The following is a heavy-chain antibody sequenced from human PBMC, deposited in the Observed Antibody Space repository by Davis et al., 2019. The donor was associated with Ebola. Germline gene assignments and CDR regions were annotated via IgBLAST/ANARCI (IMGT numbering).Heavy chain of an antibody. V-gene: IGHV3-48*02. D-gene: IGHD2-2*02. CDR1: GFTFSSYW. CDR3: AREKHCSSTSCYKAASGWWDY. J-gene: IGHJ4*02. Sequence: GESLKISCAASGFTFSSYWMSWVRQAPGKGLEWVSYISSSSSTIYYADSVKGRFTISRDNAKNSLYLQMNSLRDEDTAVYYCAREKHCSSTSCYKAASGWWDYWGQGTLVTVSS. CDR2: ISSSSSTI.